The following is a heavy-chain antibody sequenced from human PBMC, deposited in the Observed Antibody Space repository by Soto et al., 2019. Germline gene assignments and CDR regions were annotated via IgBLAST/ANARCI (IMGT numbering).Heavy chain of an antibody. D-gene: IGHD3-10*01. CDR3: ARAKRITTLDYYYGMDV. J-gene: IGHJ6*02. CDR2: INHGGST. CDR1: GGSFSGYY. V-gene: IGHV4-34*01. Sequence: SETLSLTCAVYGGSFSGYYWSWIRQPPGKGLEWIGEINHGGSTNYNPSLKSRVTISVDTSKNQFSLKLSSVTAADTAVYYCARAKRITTLDYYYGMDVWGQGTTVTVSS.